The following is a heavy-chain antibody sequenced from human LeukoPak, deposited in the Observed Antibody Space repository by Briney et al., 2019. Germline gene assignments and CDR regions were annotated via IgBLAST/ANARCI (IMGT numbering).Heavy chain of an antibody. CDR3: ARSTLERDAFDI. CDR2: IIPIFGTA. D-gene: IGHD1-1*01. V-gene: IGHV1-69*01. J-gene: IGHJ3*02. Sequence: ASVKVSCKASGGTFSSYAISWVRQAPGQGLEWMGGIIPIFGTANYAQKFQGRVTITADESTSTAYMEPSSLRSEDTAVYYCARSTLERDAFDIWGQGTMVTVSS. CDR1: GGTFSSYA.